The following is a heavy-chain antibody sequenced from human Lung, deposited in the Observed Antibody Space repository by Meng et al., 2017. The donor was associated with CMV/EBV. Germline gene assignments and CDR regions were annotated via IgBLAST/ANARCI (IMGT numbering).Heavy chain of an antibody. Sequence: AEVREWGPAPGKPVETLSLTFAGSGDSITNHKWWAWVRQPPGKGLEWIGEIPHRGSSAYNPSLKSRVSMSIDKSKNQFSLKLTSVTAADTAVYHCLRRSGGSVWGQGTLVTVSS. CDR3: LRRSGGSV. CDR2: IPHRGSS. V-gene: IGHV4-4*02. J-gene: IGHJ1*01. D-gene: IGHD3-10*01. CDR1: GDSITNHKW.